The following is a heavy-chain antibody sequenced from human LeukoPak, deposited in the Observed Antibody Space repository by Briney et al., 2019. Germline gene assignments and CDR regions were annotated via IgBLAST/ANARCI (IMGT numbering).Heavy chain of an antibody. D-gene: IGHD5-24*01. J-gene: IGHJ6*02. CDR2: ISSSGSTI. CDR1: GFTFGDYA. V-gene: IGHV3-48*03. CDR3: ARCAKRWLQLSYYYYGMDV. Sequence: GGSRRLSCTASGFTFGDYAMNWVRQAPGKGLEWVSYISSSGSTIYYANSLKGRFTISRDNAKNSLYLQMNSLRAEDTAVYYCARCAKRWLQLSYYYYGMDVWGQGTTVTVSS.